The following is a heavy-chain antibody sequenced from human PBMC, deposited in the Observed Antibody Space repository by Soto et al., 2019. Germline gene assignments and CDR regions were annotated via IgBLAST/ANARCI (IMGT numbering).Heavy chain of an antibody. Sequence: SVKVSCKASGGTFSSYAISWVRQAPGQGLEWMGGIIPIFGTANYAQKFQGRVTITADESTSTAYMELSSLRSEDTAVYYCARNLHRAMVIFDYWGQGNLVTVSS. CDR1: GGTFSSYA. CDR2: IIPIFGTA. V-gene: IGHV1-69*13. CDR3: ARNLHRAMVIFDY. J-gene: IGHJ4*02. D-gene: IGHD5-18*01.